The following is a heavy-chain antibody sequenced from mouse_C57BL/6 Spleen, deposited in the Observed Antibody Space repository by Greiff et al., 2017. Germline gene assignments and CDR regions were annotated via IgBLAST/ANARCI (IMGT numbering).Heavy chain of an antibody. CDR1: GYTFTDYY. Sequence: QVQLQESGAELVRPGASVQLSCKASGYTFTDYYINWVKQRPGQGLEWIARIYPGSGNTYYNEKFKGKATLTAEKSSSTAYMQLSSLTSEDSAVYFCARGAGSSSAWYFDVWGTGTTVTVSS. J-gene: IGHJ1*03. CDR3: ARGAGSSSAWYFDV. D-gene: IGHD1-1*01. V-gene: IGHV1-76*01. CDR2: IYPGSGNT.